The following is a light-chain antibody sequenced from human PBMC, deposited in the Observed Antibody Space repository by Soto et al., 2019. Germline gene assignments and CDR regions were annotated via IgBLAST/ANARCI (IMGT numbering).Light chain of an antibody. V-gene: IGLV2-14*01. CDR1: SSDVGGYNY. Sequence: QSALTQPASVSGSPGQSITISCSGTSSDVGGYNYVSWYQQHPGKAPKLLIYDVSHRPSGDSHRFSGSKSGNAASLTISGVEDEDEAEYYCSSYARSGAVVFGGGTKLTVL. CDR3: SSYARSGAVV. J-gene: IGLJ2*01. CDR2: DVS.